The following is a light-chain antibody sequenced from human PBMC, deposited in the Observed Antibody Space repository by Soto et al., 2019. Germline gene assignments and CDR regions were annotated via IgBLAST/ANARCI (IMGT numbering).Light chain of an antibody. CDR2: DAS. CDR3: QQYNSYPWT. V-gene: IGKV1-5*01. J-gene: IGKJ1*01. CDR1: QSISSW. Sequence: DIQMTQSPSTLSASVGDRVTITCRASQSISSWLAWYQQKPGKAPRLLMYDASTLETGVPSRFSGRGSGTEFTLTISSLQPDDFATYYCQQYNSYPWTFGHGTKVEMK.